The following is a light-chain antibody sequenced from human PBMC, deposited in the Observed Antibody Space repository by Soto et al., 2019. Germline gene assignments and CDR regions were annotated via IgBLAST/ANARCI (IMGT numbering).Light chain of an antibody. CDR2: EVS. CDR3: RSYSGSSTFPFV. J-gene: IGLJ1*01. CDR1: SSEVWIYNI. Sequence: QSVLTQPASVSGSPGQSITISCTGTSSEVWIYNIVSWYQTHHGKAPKRRIYEVSKRPSGVSNRFSGYKSGNTASLTISGLQAEDEADYYCRSYSGSSTFPFVIGTEPKVTVL. V-gene: IGLV2-23*02.